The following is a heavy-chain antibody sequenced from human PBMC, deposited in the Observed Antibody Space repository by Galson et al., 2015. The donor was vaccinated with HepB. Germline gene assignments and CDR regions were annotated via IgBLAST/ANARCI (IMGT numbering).Heavy chain of an antibody. D-gene: IGHD6-13*01. CDR1: GFTFSSYA. V-gene: IGHV3-23*01. Sequence: SLRLSCAASGFTFSSYAMSWVRQAPGKGLEWVSAISGSGGSTYYADSVKGRFTISRDNSKNTLYLQMNSLRAEDTAVYYCANYLNSSWYCWFDPWGQGTLVTVSS. J-gene: IGHJ5*02. CDR3: ANYLNSSWYCWFDP. CDR2: ISGSGGST.